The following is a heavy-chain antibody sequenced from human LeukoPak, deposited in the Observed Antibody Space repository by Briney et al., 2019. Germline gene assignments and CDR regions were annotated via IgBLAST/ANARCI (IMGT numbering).Heavy chain of an antibody. D-gene: IGHD2-15*01. CDR1: GGSISNTNW. V-gene: IGHV4-4*02. J-gene: IGHJ5*02. CDR3: ARSGRGSCHGRCWFDP. Sequence: SGTLSLTCGVSGGSISNTNWWTWVRQPPGKGLEWIGEVNLQGSTNYNPSLKSRVAISVDKSENHISLKLTSVTAADTAVYYCARSGRGSCHGRCWFDPWGQGTLVTVSS. CDR2: VNLQGST.